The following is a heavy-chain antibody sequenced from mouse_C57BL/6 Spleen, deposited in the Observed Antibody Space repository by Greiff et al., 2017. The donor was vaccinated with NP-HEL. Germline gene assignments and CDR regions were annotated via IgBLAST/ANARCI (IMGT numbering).Heavy chain of an antibody. CDR3: AREADYYGSSYGYFDV. J-gene: IGHJ1*03. Sequence: EVKVEESGPGLVKPSQSLSLTCSVTGYSITSGYYWNWIRQFPGNKLEWMGYISYDGSNNYNPSLKNRISITRDTSKNQFFLKLNSVTTEDTATYYCAREADYYGSSYGYFDVWGTGTTVTVSS. D-gene: IGHD1-1*01. CDR1: GYSITSGYY. CDR2: ISYDGSN. V-gene: IGHV3-6*01.